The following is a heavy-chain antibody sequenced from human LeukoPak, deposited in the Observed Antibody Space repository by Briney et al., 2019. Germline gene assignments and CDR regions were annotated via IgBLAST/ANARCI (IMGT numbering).Heavy chain of an antibody. J-gene: IGHJ5*02. Sequence: ASVKVSCKASGYTFTSYYMHWVRQAPGQGLEWMGIINPSGGSTSYAQKFQGRVTMTRDMSTSTVYTELSSLRSEDTAVYYCARDGYYYDSSGYLNWFDPWGQGTLVTVSS. CDR1: GYTFTSYY. D-gene: IGHD3-22*01. CDR3: ARDGYYYDSSGYLNWFDP. CDR2: INPSGGST. V-gene: IGHV1-46*01.